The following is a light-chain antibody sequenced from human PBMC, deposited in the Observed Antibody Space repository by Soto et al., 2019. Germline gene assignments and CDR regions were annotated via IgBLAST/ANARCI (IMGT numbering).Light chain of an antibody. V-gene: IGKV1-39*01. CDR3: QQSHSIPYT. Sequence: DIQMTQSPSSLSASVGDRVTITCRASQTISSYLNWYQQKPGKAAKLLIYAASSLQSGVPSRFSGSESGTDFTLTISSLQPEDFATYYCQQSHSIPYTFGQGTKLEIK. CDR1: QTISSY. CDR2: AAS. J-gene: IGKJ2*01.